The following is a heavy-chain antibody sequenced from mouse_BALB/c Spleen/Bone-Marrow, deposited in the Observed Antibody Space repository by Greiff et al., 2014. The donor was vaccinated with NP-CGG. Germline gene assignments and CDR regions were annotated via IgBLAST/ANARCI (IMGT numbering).Heavy chain of an antibody. V-gene: IGHV1S29*02. CDR3: AITTLYAMDY. CDR1: GYTFTDYN. CDR2: TYPYNGGT. Sequence: VQLQQSGPELVKPGASVKISCKASGYTFTDYNMHWVKQSHGKSLEWIGYTYPYNGGTGYNQKFKSKATLTVDNSSSTAYMELRSLTSEDSAVYYCAITTLYAMDYWGQGTSVTVSS. D-gene: IGHD2-12*01. J-gene: IGHJ4*01.